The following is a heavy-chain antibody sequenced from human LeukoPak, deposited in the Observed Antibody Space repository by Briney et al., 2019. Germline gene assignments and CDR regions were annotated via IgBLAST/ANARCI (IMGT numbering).Heavy chain of an antibody. J-gene: IGHJ4*02. D-gene: IGHD3-22*01. CDR3: ARWSSYYYDSSGYFAY. CDR1: GGTFSSYA. Sequence: ASVKVSCKASGGTFSSYAISWVRQAPGQGLEWMGRIIPIFGTANYAQKFQGRVTITTDESTSTAYMELRSLRSEDTAVYYCARWSSYYYDSSGYFAYWGQGNLVTVSS. CDR2: IIPIFGTA. V-gene: IGHV1-69*05.